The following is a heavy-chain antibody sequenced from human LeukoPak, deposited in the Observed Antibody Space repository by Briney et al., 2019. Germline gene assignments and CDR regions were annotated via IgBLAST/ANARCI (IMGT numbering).Heavy chain of an antibody. V-gene: IGHV4-59*01. CDR3: AREVLGVDSDWYFDL. J-gene: IGHJ2*01. Sequence: SETLSLTCTVSGGSISSYYWTWIRQPPGKGLEWIGYIYYSGSTNYNPPLKSRVTISVDTSKNQFSLKLSSVTAADTAVYYCAREVLGVDSDWYFDLWGRGTLVTVSS. CDR1: GGSISSYY. D-gene: IGHD2-8*02. CDR2: IYYSGST.